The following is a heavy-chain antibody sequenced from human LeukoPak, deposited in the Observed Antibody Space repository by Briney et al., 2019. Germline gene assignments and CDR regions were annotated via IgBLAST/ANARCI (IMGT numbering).Heavy chain of an antibody. J-gene: IGHJ3*02. CDR2: ISYDGRNK. CDR1: GFIFSDYA. Sequence: GRSLRLSCAASGFIFSDYAMNWVRQAPGKGLEWVADISYDGRNKYYADSVKGRFTISRDNSKNTLSLQMNSLMAEDTAVNYCARAPMVEDVFDIWGQGTMVTVSS. D-gene: IGHD2-8*01. CDR3: ARAPMVEDVFDI. V-gene: IGHV3-30*04.